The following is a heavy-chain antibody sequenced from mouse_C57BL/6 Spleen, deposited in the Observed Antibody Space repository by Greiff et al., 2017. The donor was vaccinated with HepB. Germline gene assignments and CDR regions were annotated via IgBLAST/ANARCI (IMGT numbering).Heavy chain of an antibody. D-gene: IGHD3-2*02. V-gene: IGHV1-4*01. Sequence: QVQLQQSGAELARPGASVKMSCKASGYTFTSYTMHWVKQRPGQGLEWIGYINPSSGYTKYNQKFKDKATLTADKSSSTAYMQLSSLTSTDSAVYYCARTSSGHAMDYWGQGTSVTVSS. CDR3: ARTSSGHAMDY. CDR2: INPSSGYT. J-gene: IGHJ4*01. CDR1: GYTFTSYT.